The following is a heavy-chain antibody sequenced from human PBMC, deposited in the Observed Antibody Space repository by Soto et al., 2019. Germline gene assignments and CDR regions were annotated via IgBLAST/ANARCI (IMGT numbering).Heavy chain of an antibody. J-gene: IGHJ3*02. D-gene: IGHD6-19*01. CDR2: ISGSGGST. V-gene: IGHV3-23*01. CDR1: GFTFSSYA. Sequence: PGGSLRLSCAASGFTFSSYAMSWVRQAPGKGLEWVSAISGSGGSTYYADSVKGRFTISRDNSKNTLYLQMNSLRAEDTAVYYCAKGDWAVAGLDVGAFDIWGQGTMVTVSS. CDR3: AKGDWAVAGLDVGAFDI.